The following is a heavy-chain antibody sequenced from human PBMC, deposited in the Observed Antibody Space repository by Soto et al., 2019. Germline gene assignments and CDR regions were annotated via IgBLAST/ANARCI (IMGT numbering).Heavy chain of an antibody. Sequence: EVQLVESGGGLVKPGGSLRLSCAASGFTFSSYSMNWVRQAPGKGVEWVLSISSSSSYIYYADSVKGRFTISRDNAKNSLYLQMNGLRAEDTAVYYCARVSSGGPLRIPYYYYGIDVWGQGTTVTVSS. D-gene: IGHD3-22*01. CDR1: GFTFSSYS. CDR2: ISSSSSYI. V-gene: IGHV3-21*01. J-gene: IGHJ6*02. CDR3: ARVSSGGPLRIPYYYYGIDV.